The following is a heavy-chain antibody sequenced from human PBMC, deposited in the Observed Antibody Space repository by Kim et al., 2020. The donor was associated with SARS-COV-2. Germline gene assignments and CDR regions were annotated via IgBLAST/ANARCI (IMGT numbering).Heavy chain of an antibody. V-gene: IGHV3-23*01. CDR3: AKGTCSGGGCYFLPLDY. CDR1: GVTFSSYA. Sequence: GGSLRLSCAASGVTFSSYAMSWVRQAPGKGLEWVSGISGSGGSTDYAESVKGRFTISRDNSKNTLYLQINSLRAEDTAVYYCAKGTCSGGGCYFLPLDYWGQGTLVTVSS. D-gene: IGHD2-15*01. J-gene: IGHJ4*02. CDR2: ISGSGGST.